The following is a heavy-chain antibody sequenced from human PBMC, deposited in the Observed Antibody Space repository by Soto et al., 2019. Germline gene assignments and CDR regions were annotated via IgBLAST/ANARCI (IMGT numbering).Heavy chain of an antibody. D-gene: IGHD3-16*01. Sequence: EVQLVESGGGLVQPGRSLRLSCAASGFTFDDYAMHWVRQAPGKGLEWVSGISWNSVSIAYADSVKGRFTISRDNAKNSLYLQMNSLRAEDTAVYSCARGRLNWVYWGQGTLVTVSS. CDR1: GFTFDDYA. V-gene: IGHV3-9*01. CDR2: ISWNSVSI. CDR3: ARGRLNWVY. J-gene: IGHJ4*02.